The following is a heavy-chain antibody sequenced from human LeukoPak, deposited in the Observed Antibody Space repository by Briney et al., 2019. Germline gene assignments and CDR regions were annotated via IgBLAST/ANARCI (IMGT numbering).Heavy chain of an antibody. CDR1: GFTFNNYA. J-gene: IGHJ6*02. Sequence: GGSLRLSCAASGFTFNNYAMSWVRQAPGKGLEWVSTIGFGDDSAYYADSVKGRFTISRDNSKNTLYLQMNSLRAEDTAVYYCARDKGDGYNRGYYYGMDVWGQGTTVTVSS. D-gene: IGHD5-24*01. CDR2: IGFGDDSA. CDR3: ARDKGDGYNRGYYYGMDV. V-gene: IGHV3-23*01.